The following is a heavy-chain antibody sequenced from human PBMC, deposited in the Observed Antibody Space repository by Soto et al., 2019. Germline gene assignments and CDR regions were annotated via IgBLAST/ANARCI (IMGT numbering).Heavy chain of an antibody. J-gene: IGHJ5*02. CDR1: GYTFTSYY. CDR3: ARDSSRFDP. V-gene: IGHV1-46*01. Sequence: ASVKVSCKASGYTFTSYYMHWVRQAPGQGLEWMGRINPSDGNTSYAQKLQGRVTMTTDTSTSTAYMELRSLRSDDTAVYYCARDSSRFDPWGQGTLVTVSS. CDR2: INPSDGNT.